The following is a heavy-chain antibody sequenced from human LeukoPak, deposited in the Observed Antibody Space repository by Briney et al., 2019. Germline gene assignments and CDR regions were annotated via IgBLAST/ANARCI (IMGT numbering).Heavy chain of an antibody. V-gene: IGHV4-61*02. J-gene: IGHJ6*03. CDR3: ARGPYYDFWSGYYKRNYYYMDV. CDR1: GGSISSGSYY. Sequence: SQTLSLTCTVSGGSISSGSYYWSWIRQPAGKGLEWIGRIYTSGSTNYNPSLKSRVTISVDTSKNQFSLKLSSVTAADTAVYYCARGPYYDFWSGYYKRNYYYMDVWGKGTTVTVSS. CDR2: IYTSGST. D-gene: IGHD3-3*01.